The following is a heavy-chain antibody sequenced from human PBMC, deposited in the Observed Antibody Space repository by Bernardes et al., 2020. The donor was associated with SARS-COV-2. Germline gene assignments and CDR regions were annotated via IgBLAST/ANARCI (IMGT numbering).Heavy chain of an antibody. J-gene: IGHJ6*02. CDR3: ARAQQQLDRNYYYYYYGMDV. Sequence: GGSLRLSCAASGLTVSSSYMSWVRQAPGKGLEWVSAIYSGGSTYYADSVKGRFTISRDSSKTTLYLQMNSLRAEDTAVYYCARAQQQLDRNYYYYYYGMDVWGQGTTVTVSS. CDR1: GLTVSSSY. CDR2: IYSGGST. D-gene: IGHD6-13*01. V-gene: IGHV3-53*01.